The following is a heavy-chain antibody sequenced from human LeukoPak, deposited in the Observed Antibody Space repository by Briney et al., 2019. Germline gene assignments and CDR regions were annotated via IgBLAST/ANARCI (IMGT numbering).Heavy chain of an antibody. CDR2: INPSGGST. CDR3: ARVGLGSSWYVRWFDP. V-gene: IGHV1-46*01. D-gene: IGHD6-13*01. Sequence: GASVKVSCKASGYTFTSYYMHWVRQAPGQGLEWMGIINPSGGSTSYAQKFQGRVTMTRDMSTSTAYMELSRLRSDDTAVYYCARVGLGSSWYVRWFDPWGQGTLVTVSS. J-gene: IGHJ5*02. CDR1: GYTFTSYY.